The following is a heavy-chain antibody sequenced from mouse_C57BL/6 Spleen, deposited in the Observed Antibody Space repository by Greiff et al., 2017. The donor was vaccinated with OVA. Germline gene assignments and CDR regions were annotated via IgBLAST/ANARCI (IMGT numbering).Heavy chain of an antibody. CDR2: IDPENGDT. V-gene: IGHV14-4*01. Sequence: DVQLQESGAELVRPGASVKLSCTASGFNIKDDYMHWVKQRPEQGLEWIGWIDPENGDTEYASKFQGKATITADTSSNTAYLQLSSLTSEDTAVYYCTRGYNWYFDVWGTGTTVTVSS. D-gene: IGHD2-2*01. J-gene: IGHJ1*03. CDR1: GFNIKDDY. CDR3: TRGYNWYFDV.